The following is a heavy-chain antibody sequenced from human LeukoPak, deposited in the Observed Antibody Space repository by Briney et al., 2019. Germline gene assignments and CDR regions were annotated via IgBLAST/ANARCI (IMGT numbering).Heavy chain of an antibody. Sequence: TGGSLRLSCTVSGFTVSSNSMSWVRQAPGKGLEWVSTISGSGGSPYYADSVKGRFTISRDNSKNTLYLQMNSLRAEDTAVFYCAKAQHSSIWGYFDYWGQGTLVTVSS. CDR3: AKAQHSSIWGYFDY. D-gene: IGHD6-13*01. V-gene: IGHV3-23*01. CDR1: GFTVSSNS. J-gene: IGHJ4*02. CDR2: ISGSGGSP.